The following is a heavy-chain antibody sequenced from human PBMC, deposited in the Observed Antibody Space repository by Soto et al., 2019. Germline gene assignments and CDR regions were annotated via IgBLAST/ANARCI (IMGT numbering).Heavy chain of an antibody. CDR2: IRSKAYGGTT. J-gene: IGHJ6*02. CDR3: TRDQDIVVVPAIMAYYYYGMDV. CDR1: GFTFGDYA. V-gene: IGHV3-49*04. D-gene: IGHD2-2*01. Sequence: PGGSLRLSCTASGFTFGDYAMSWVRQAPGKGLEWVGFIRSKAYGGTTEYAASVKGRFTISRDDSKSIAYLQMNSLKTEDTAVYYCTRDQDIVVVPAIMAYYYYGMDVWGQGTTVTVSS.